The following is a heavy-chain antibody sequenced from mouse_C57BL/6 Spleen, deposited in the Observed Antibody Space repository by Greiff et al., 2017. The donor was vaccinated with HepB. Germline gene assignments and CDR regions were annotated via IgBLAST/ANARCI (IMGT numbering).Heavy chain of an antibody. V-gene: IGHV6-3*01. D-gene: IGHD1-1*01. Sequence: EVKLQESGGGLVQPGGSMKLSCVASGFTFSNYWMNWVRQSPEKGLEWVAQIRLKSDNYATHYAESVKGRFTISRDDSKSSVYLQMNNLRAEDTGIYYCTGYYYGSRGLDYAMDYWGQGTSVTVSS. CDR3: TGYYYGSRGLDYAMDY. CDR1: GFTFSNYW. CDR2: IRLKSDNYAT. J-gene: IGHJ4*01.